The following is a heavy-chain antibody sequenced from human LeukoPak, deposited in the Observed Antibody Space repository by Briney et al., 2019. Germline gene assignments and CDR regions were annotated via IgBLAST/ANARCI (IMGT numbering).Heavy chain of an antibody. CDR2: VYSSGNT. Sequence: PSETLSLTCTVSGDSISSSAYTWGWIRQPPGKGLEWIGAVYSSGNTHYNPSLKSRVTMSVDTSKNQCSLTLSSVTAADTDVYYCARYNLDRRYNWFDPWGQGTLVTVSS. CDR1: GDSISSSAYT. J-gene: IGHJ5*02. D-gene: IGHD1-1*01. CDR3: ARYNLDRRYNWFDP. V-gene: IGHV4-39*07.